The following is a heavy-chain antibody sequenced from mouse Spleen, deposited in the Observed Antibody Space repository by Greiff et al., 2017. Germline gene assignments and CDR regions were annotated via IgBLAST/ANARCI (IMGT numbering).Heavy chain of an antibody. CDR3: ARDNYGY. J-gene: IGHJ2*01. Sequence: EVKLMESGGGLVKPGGSLKLSCAASGFTFSSYAMSWVRQTPEKRLEWVATISSGGSYTYYPDSVKGRFTISRDNAKNTLYLQMSSLRSEDTAMYYCARDNYGYWGQGTTLTVSS. CDR2: ISSGGSYT. D-gene: IGHD1-1*01. V-gene: IGHV5-9-1*01. CDR1: GFTFSSYA.